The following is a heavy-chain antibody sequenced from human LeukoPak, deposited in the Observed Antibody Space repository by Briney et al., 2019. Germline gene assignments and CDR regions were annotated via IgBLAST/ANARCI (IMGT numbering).Heavy chain of an antibody. CDR3: ASVGGADLDY. CDR1: GGSISSYY. CDR2: IYYSGST. V-gene: IGHV4-59*01. D-gene: IGHD2-15*01. J-gene: IGHJ4*02. Sequence: PSETLSLTCTVSGGSISSYYWSWIRQPPVKGLEWIGYIYYSGSTNYNPSLKSRVTISVDTSKNQFSLKLSSVTAADTAVYYCASVGGADLDYWGQGTLVTVSS.